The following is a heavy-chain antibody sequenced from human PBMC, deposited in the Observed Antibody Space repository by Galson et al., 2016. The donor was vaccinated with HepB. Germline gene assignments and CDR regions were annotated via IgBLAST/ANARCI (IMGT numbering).Heavy chain of an antibody. V-gene: IGHV3-7*03. CDR1: GFNFNIYW. J-gene: IGHJ4*02. D-gene: IGHD5-24*01. CDR3: ARGRDTDK. CDR2: MKQDGTEK. Sequence: SLRLSCAASGFNFNIYWMSWVRQAPGKGLEWVANMKQDGTEKYYVDSVKGRFTISRDNAKNSLSLQMNSLRAEDTAVYYCARGRDTDKWGQGILVTVSS.